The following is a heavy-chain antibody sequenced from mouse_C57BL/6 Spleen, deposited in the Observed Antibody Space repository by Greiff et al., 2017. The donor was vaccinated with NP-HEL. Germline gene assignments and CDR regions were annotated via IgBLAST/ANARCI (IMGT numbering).Heavy chain of an antibody. D-gene: IGHD2-2*01. Sequence: EVKLVESGGGLVKPGGSLKLSCAASGFTFSDYGMHWVRQAPEKGLEWVAYISSGSSTIYYADTVKGRFTISRDNAKNTLFLQMTSLRSEDTAMYYCAREGGYGFAYWGQGTLVTVSA. CDR1: GFTFSDYG. CDR3: AREGGYGFAY. V-gene: IGHV5-17*01. J-gene: IGHJ3*01. CDR2: ISSGSSTI.